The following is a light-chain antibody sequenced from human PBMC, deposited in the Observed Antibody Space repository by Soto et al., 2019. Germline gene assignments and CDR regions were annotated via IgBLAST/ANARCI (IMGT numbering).Light chain of an antibody. CDR1: QTISSW. CDR3: QHYNSYSEA. Sequence: PSTLSASVGDRVTITCRASQTISSWLAWYQQKPGKAPKLLIYKASTLKSGVPSRFSGSGSGTEFTLTISSLQPDDFATYYCQHYNSYSEAFGQGTKVDI. CDR2: KAS. V-gene: IGKV1-5*03. J-gene: IGKJ1*01.